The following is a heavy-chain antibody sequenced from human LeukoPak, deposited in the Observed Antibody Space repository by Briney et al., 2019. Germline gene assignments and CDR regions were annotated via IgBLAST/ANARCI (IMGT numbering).Heavy chain of an antibody. J-gene: IGHJ4*02. CDR2: IRPDGSEK. Sequence: GGSLRLSCVASGFTFSSFWMNWVRPAPGKGRGRVGTIRPDGSEKYYVDSVKGRFTISRDNAKTSLYLQLNSLRADDTASYFCARGIVVVAGASDHIDYWGQGTLITVSS. D-gene: IGHD2-15*01. V-gene: IGHV3-7*01. CDR1: GFTFSSFW. CDR3: ARGIVVVAGASDHIDY.